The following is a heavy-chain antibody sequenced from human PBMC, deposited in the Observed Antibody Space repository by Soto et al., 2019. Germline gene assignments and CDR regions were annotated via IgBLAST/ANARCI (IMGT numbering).Heavy chain of an antibody. D-gene: IGHD6-19*01. J-gene: IGHJ5*02. CDR3: ARENRDDNSGWYSSSDWFDP. CDR2: IIPMFGTG. CDR1: GDTSDSFS. V-gene: IGHV1-69*01. Sequence: QVQLVQSGAEVKKPGSSVRVSCKASGDTSDSFSISWVRQAPGQGLEWMGGIIPMFGTGNYAQKIQCRLTITADETTGTSYMDLKSLRSEDTAVYFCARENRDDNSGWYSSSDWFDPWGQGTLVTVSS.